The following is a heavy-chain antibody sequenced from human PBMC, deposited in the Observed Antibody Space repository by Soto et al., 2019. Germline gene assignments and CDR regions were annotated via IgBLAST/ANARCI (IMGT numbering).Heavy chain of an antibody. CDR3: ARARTNSWYDFDS. D-gene: IGHD6-13*01. CDR2: VNQDGSEK. Sequence: EVQVVESGGGLVQPGGSLRLSCTASGFTFSTYWMTWVRQAPGKGLEWVANVNQDGSEKYYSDSVKGRFTISRDNTKNSLYLQMNSLRAEDTALYYCARARTNSWYDFDSWGRGVPVTVSS. J-gene: IGHJ4*02. CDR1: GFTFSTYW. V-gene: IGHV3-7*03.